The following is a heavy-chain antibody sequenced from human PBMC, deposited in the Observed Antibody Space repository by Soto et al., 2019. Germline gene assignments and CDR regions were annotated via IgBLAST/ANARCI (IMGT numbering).Heavy chain of an antibody. CDR3: ARGLYSYGLHYYYYGMDV. D-gene: IGHD5-18*01. V-gene: IGHV4-30-4*01. J-gene: IGHJ6*02. CDR2: IYYSGST. CDR1: GGSISSGDYY. Sequence: LSLTCTVSGGSISSGDYYWSWIRQPPGKGLEWIGYIYYSGSTYYNQSLKSRVTISVDTSKNQFSLKLSSVTAADTAVYYCARGLYSYGLHYYYYGMDVWGQGTTVT.